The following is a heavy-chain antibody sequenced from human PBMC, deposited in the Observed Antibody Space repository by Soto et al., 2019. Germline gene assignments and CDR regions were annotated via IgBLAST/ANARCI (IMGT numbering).Heavy chain of an antibody. CDR1: GFSLSTSGVG. CDR3: AHSTYSRATAWFYP. CDR2: IYWNDDK. V-gene: IGHV2-5*01. J-gene: IGHJ5*02. D-gene: IGHD6-13*01. Sequence: SGPTLVNPTQTLTLTCTFSGFSLSTSGVGVGWIRQPPGKALEWLALIYWNDDKRYSPSLKSRLTITKDTSKNQVVLTMTNMDPVDTATYYCAHSTYSRATAWFYPWGQGTLVTVSS.